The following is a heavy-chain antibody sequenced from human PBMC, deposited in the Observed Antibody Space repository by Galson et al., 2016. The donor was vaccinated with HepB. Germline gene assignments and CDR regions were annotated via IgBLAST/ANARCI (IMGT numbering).Heavy chain of an antibody. D-gene: IGHD3-16*01. CDR1: GFRFNKYA. Sequence: SLRLSCAASGFRFNKYAMYWVRQAPGKGLEWMAMIWYDDTNKYYADSVKGRFTISRDNSKNTLFLQMNSLRDEDTAVYYCARDARIMVPFGEVAPTGGFNFWGQGTLVTFSS. CDR2: IWYDDTNK. CDR3: ARDARIMVPFGEVAPTGGFNF. V-gene: IGHV3-33*07. J-gene: IGHJ4*02.